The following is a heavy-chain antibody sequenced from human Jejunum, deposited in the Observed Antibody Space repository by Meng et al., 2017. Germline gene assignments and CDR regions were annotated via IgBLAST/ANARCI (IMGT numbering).Heavy chain of an antibody. CDR2: INPSGDFT. Sequence: ASVKVSCKTSGYTFTRHYQHWVRQAPGQGLEWMGVINPSGDFTIYAQKFQDRLTLTRDTSTNTVYIELSSLTSEDTAVYYCARDNSAAETSWWFDPWGQGTLVTVSS. CDR1: GYTFTRHY. V-gene: IGHV1-46*01. J-gene: IGHJ5*02. D-gene: IGHD3-10*01. CDR3: ARDNSAAETSWWFDP.